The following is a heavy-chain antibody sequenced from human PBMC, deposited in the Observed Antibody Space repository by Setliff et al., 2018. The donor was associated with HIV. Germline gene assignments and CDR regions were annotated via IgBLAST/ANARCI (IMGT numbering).Heavy chain of an antibody. CDR3: ARRKTHSGSFHDAFDI. J-gene: IGHJ3*02. CDR2: MNPNSGNT. Sequence: ASVKVSCKASGYTFTSYDINWVRQAAGQGLEWIGWMNPNSGNTGCAQKFQGRVTITMNTSISTAYMDLSSLRSEDTAVYYCARRKTHSGSFHDAFDIWGQGTMVTVSS. CDR1: GYTFTSYD. V-gene: IGHV1-8*03. D-gene: IGHD1-26*01.